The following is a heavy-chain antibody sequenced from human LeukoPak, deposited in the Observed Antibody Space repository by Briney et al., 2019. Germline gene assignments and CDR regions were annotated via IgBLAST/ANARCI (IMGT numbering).Heavy chain of an antibody. CDR1: GYTFTSYY. CDR2: INPSGGST. J-gene: IGHJ4*02. CDR3: ARVSAGGYFDY. D-gene: IGHD3-10*01. Sequence: ASVKVSCKASGYTFTSYYMHWVRQAPGQGLEWMGIINPSGGSTSYAQKFQGRVTMTTDTSTSTAYMELRSLRSDDTAVYYCARVSAGGYFDYWGQGTLVTVSS. V-gene: IGHV1-46*01.